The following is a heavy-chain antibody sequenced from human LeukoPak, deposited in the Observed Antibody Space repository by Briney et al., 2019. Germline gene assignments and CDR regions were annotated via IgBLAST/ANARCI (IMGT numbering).Heavy chain of an antibody. J-gene: IGHJ3*02. CDR3: ARHAEITRSDAFDI. V-gene: IGHV4-4*09. Sequence: PSETLSLTCTVSGGSINSYYWSWIRQSPGKGLEWIGYIYTSGSTNYNPSLKSRVTISGDTSKNQFSLKLSSVTAADTAVYYCARHAEITRSDAFDIWGQGTMVTVSS. CDR1: GGSINSYY. D-gene: IGHD3-10*01. CDR2: IYTSGST.